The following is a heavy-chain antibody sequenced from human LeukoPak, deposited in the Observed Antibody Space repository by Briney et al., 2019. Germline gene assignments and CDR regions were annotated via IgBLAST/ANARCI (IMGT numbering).Heavy chain of an antibody. J-gene: IGHJ4*02. CDR2: ISGSGGST. Sequence: GRSLRLSCAASGFTFSSYGMHWVRQAPGKGLEWVSAISGSGGSTYYADSVKGRFTISRDNSKNTLYLQMNSLRAEDTAVYYCAKEGHRDYYDSSGYYSIWGQGTLVTVSS. CDR3: AKEGHRDYYDSSGYYSI. D-gene: IGHD3-22*01. V-gene: IGHV3-23*01. CDR1: GFTFSSYG.